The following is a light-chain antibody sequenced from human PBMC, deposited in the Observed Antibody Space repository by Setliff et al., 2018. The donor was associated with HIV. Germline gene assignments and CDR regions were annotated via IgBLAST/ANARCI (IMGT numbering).Light chain of an antibody. CDR2: DVT. V-gene: IGLV2-11*01. CDR1: SSDVGLYSF. CDR3: SSYAITNTLP. J-gene: IGLJ1*01. Sequence: QSALTQPRSVSGYPGQSVTISCTGTSSDVGLYSFVSWYQQHPGKAPKLVIYDVTKRPSGVPDRFSGSKSGNTASLTISGLQAEDEADYYCSSYAITNTLPFGTGTKVTVL.